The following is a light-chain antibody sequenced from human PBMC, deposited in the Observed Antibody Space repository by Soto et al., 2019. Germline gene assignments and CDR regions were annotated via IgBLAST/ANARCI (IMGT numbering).Light chain of an antibody. Sequence: VLAQSEGTLSLSPGERFTLSFMASQIVTSDYLAWYHQEPGQAPRLLIYGAFNRATGISDRFSGRGSGTDFTRSICRLEPGDFVVYFCHPYGKSPRTFGEGTKV. CDR1: QIVTSDY. J-gene: IGKJ1*01. CDR3: HPYGKSPRT. CDR2: GAF. V-gene: IGKV3-20*01.